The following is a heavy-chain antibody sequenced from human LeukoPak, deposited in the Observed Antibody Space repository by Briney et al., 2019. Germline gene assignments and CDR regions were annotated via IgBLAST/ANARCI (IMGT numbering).Heavy chain of an antibody. J-gene: IGHJ4*02. Sequence: PGGSLRLSCAASGFTFSSYAMSWVRQAPGKGLEWVSVISNSGGSTNYADSVKGRFTMSRDNSKNTLYLQMNSLRAEDTAVYYCAKDRDSSGWYRFDYWGQGTLVTVSS. D-gene: IGHD6-19*01. CDR3: AKDRDSSGWYRFDY. CDR1: GFTFSSYA. CDR2: ISNSGGST. V-gene: IGHV3-23*01.